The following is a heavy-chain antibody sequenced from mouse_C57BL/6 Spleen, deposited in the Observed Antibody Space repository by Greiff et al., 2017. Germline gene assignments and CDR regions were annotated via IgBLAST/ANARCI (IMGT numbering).Heavy chain of an antibody. CDR2: ISGGGGNT. CDR3: ARQYSYFDY. J-gene: IGHJ2*01. V-gene: IGHV5-9*01. CDR1: GFTFSSYT. Sequence: EVKLVESGGGLVKPGGSLKLSCAASGFTFSSYTMSWVRQTPEKRLEWVATISGGGGNTYYPDSVKGRFTISRDNAKNTLYLQMSSLRSEDTALYYCARQYSYFDYWGQGTTLTVSS.